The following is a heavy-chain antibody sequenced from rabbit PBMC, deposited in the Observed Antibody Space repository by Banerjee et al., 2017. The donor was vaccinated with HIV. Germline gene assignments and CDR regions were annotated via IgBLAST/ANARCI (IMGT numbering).Heavy chain of an antibody. J-gene: IGHJ4*01. Sequence: QEQLVESGGGLVQPEGSLTLTCTASGIDFSSSWHMCWVRQAPGKGLEWIACVYAGSSGSTYYASWAKGRFTISKTSSTTVTLQLNSLTAADTATHFCARGGGRDNHYYVGPFNLWGQGTLVTVS. D-gene: IGHD1-1*01. CDR1: GIDFSSSWH. CDR2: VYAGSSGST. V-gene: IGHV1S45*01. CDR3: ARGGGRDNHYYVGPFNL.